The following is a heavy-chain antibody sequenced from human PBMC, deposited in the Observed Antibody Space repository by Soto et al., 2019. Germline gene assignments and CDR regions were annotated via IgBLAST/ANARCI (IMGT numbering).Heavy chain of an antibody. CDR1: GFTFSSYG. CDR3: ARGVAAEPPYYYYYYGMVV. J-gene: IGHJ6*02. V-gene: IGHV3-33*01. D-gene: IGHD6-13*01. CDR2: IWYDGSNK. Sequence: QVQLVESGGGVVQPGRSLRLSCAASGFTFSSYGMHWVRQAPGKGLEWVAVIWYDGSNKYYADSVKGRFTISRDNSKNTLYRQRNSLRAEDTAVYYCARGVAAEPPYYYYYYGMVVWGQGTTVTVSS.